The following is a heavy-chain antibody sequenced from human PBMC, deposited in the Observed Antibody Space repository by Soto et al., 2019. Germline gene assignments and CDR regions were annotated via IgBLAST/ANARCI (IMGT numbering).Heavy chain of an antibody. J-gene: IGHJ5*02. V-gene: IGHV4-59*01. D-gene: IGHD6-19*01. Sequence: SETLSLTCTVSGGSISSYYWSWIRQPPGKGLEWIGYIYYSGSTNYNPSLKSRVTISVDTSKNQFSLKLSSVTAADTAVYYCARVVQGGWYEGNWFDPWGQGTLVTVSS. CDR2: IYYSGST. CDR3: ARVVQGGWYEGNWFDP. CDR1: GGSISSYY.